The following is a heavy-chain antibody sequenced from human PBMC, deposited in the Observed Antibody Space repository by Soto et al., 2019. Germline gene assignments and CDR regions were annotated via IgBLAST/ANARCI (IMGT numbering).Heavy chain of an antibody. V-gene: IGHV4-31*01. CDR2: LYYSGST. CDR1: GGSIRSGGYY. D-gene: IGHD4-4*01. Sequence: SEILSLTCTVSGGSIRSGGYYWSWIRQQQGKGLEWIGYLYYSGSTYYNPSLKSQATISVDTSKNQFSLKLSSVTAADTAVYYCARVGDYSNPGWFDPWGQGTLVTVSS. J-gene: IGHJ5*02. CDR3: ARVGDYSNPGWFDP.